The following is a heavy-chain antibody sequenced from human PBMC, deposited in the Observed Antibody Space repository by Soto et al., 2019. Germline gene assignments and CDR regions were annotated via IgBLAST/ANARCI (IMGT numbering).Heavy chain of an antibody. Sequence: EVQLVESGGGLVQPGRSLRLSCAASGFTFDDYVMHWVRQAPGKGLEWVSGISWNSGSIGYADSVKGRFTISRDNAKNSLYLQMNSLRAEDTALYYCAQDTELEPNAFDIWGQGTMVTVSS. D-gene: IGHD1-1*01. CDR1: GFTFDDYV. V-gene: IGHV3-9*01. J-gene: IGHJ3*02. CDR2: ISWNSGSI. CDR3: AQDTELEPNAFDI.